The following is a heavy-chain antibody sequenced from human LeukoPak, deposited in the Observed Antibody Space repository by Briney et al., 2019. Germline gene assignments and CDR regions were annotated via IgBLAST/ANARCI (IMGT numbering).Heavy chain of an antibody. J-gene: IGHJ4*02. V-gene: IGHV3-48*03. D-gene: IGHD6-19*01. CDR3: ARDLVAVAGTKDY. Sequence: GGSLRLSCAASGFTFSSYEMNWVRQAPGKGLEWVSYISSRGSTIYYADSVKGRFTISRDNAKNSLYLQMNSLRAEDTAVYYCARDLVAVAGTKDYWGQGTLVTVSS. CDR2: ISSRGSTI. CDR1: GFTFSSYE.